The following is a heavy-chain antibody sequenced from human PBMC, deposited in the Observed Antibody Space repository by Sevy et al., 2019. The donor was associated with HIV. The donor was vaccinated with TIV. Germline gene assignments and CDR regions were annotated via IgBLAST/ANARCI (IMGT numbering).Heavy chain of an antibody. Sequence: SETLSLTCAVYGGSFSGYYWSWIRQPPGKALEWIGEINHSGSTNYSPSLKSRVTISVDTSKNQFSLKLSSVTAADTAVYYCARGLRDYGDSLRIPGYWGQGTLVTVPQ. J-gene: IGHJ4*02. V-gene: IGHV4-34*01. CDR1: GGSFSGYY. CDR2: INHSGST. CDR3: ARGLRDYGDSLRIPGY. D-gene: IGHD4-17*01.